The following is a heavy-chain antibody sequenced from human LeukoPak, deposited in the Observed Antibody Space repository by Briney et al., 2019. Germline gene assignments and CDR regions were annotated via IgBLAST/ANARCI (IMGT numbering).Heavy chain of an antibody. Sequence: SETLSLTCTVSGGFISSYYWSWIRQPPGKGLEWIGYIYYSGSTNYNPSLKSRVTISVDTSKNPFSLKLSSVTAADTAVYYCARLVGATDWFDTWGQGTLVTVSA. J-gene: IGHJ5*02. D-gene: IGHD1-26*01. V-gene: IGHV4-59*01. CDR3: ARLVGATDWFDT. CDR1: GGFISSYY. CDR2: IYYSGST.